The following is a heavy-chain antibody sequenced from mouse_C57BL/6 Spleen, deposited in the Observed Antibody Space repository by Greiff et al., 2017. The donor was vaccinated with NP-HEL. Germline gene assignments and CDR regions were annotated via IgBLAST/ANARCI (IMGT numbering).Heavy chain of an antibody. CDR1: GEKGKRER. CDR2: IHPNSGST. J-gene: IGHJ3*01. D-gene: IGHD2-3*01. V-gene: IGHV1-64*01. Sequence: VQLQQSGAELVKPGASVKLLWKEEGEKGKRERREGGKKRPGQGREWIGMIHPNSGSTNYNEKFKSKATLTVDKSSSTAYMQLSSLTSEDSAVYYCAREGVYDAYWGQGTLVTVSA. CDR3: AREGVYDAY.